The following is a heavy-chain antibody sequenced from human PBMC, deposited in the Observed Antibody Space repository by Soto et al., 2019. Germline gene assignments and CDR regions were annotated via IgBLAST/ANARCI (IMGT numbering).Heavy chain of an antibody. CDR3: ANSLRRQRLTGWTQVFDV. J-gene: IGHJ3*01. CDR2: ISWNSDTV. D-gene: IGHD2-2*01. Sequence: EVQLVESGGGLVLPGTSLRLSCAASGFTFDDYAMHWVRQAPGKGLEWVSGISWNSDTVVYADSVKARFTISRDNAKNSLLMPMNSLRTEDTALFDCANSLRRQRLTGWTQVFDVWGRGTMVTVSS. CDR1: GFTFDDYA. V-gene: IGHV3-9*01.